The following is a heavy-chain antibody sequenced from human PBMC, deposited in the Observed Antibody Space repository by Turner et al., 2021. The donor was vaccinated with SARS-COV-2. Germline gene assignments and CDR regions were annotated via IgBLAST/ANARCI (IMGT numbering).Heavy chain of an antibody. CDR1: GFTFSNYG. CDR3: VKGGSGWSMEFDY. D-gene: IGHD6-19*01. Sequence: QVQLVESGGGVVPPGRSLRLSCAASGFTFSNYGMFWVRQAPGKGLEWVALISYDGSNKHYADSVKGRFTISRDNSKNTLFLQMYSLRAEDTAVYYCVKGGSGWSMEFDYWGHGTLVTVSS. CDR2: ISYDGSNK. J-gene: IGHJ4*01. V-gene: IGHV3-30*18.